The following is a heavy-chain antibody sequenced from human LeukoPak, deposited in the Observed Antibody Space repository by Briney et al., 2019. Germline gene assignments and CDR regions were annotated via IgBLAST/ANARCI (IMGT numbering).Heavy chain of an antibody. J-gene: IGHJ4*02. D-gene: IGHD3-22*01. CDR3: ARLVDSRLLDY. CDR1: GGSFSSYY. V-gene: IGHV4-39*01. CDR2: IYYSGST. Sequence: SETLSLTCAVYGGSFSSYYWGWIRQPPGKGLEWIGSIYYSGSTYYNPSLKSRVTISVDTSKNQFSLKLSSVTAADTAVYYCARLVDSRLLDYWGQGTLVTVSS.